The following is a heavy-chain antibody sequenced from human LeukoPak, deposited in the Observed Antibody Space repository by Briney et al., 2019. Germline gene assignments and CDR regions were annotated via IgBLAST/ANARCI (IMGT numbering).Heavy chain of an antibody. D-gene: IGHD3-22*01. Sequence: PGGSLRLSCAASGFTFSSYSMNWVRQAPGKGLEWVSSISSSSSYIYYADSVKGRFTISRDNAKNSLYLQMNSLRAEDTAVYYRASRSSGYYPLYYYYMDVWGKGTTVTVSS. J-gene: IGHJ6*03. CDR3: ASRSSGYYPLYYYYMDV. V-gene: IGHV3-21*01. CDR1: GFTFSSYS. CDR2: ISSSSSYI.